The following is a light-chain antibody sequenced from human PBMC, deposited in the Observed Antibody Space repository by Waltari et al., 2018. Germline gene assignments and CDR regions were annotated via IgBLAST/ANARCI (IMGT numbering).Light chain of an antibody. CDR3: ATWDNSLTAVV. V-gene: IGLV1-51*01. CDR1: SSNIGNYS. Sequence: AAPGQKVTISCSGSSSNIGNYSVSWYHQLPGATPKLLIYDNNKRPSGIPDRCSASKSGTSATLDITGLQIGDEADYYCATWDNSLTAVVFGGGTKLTVL. J-gene: IGLJ2*01. CDR2: DNN.